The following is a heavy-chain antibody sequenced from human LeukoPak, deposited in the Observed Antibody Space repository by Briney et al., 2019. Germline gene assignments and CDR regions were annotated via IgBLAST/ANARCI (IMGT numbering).Heavy chain of an antibody. D-gene: IGHD6-19*01. J-gene: IGHJ4*02. CDR2: IYYGENT. CDR1: GGSISSGPYY. CDR3: ARTKYSSGLTIDY. V-gene: IGHV4-39*01. Sequence: SETLSLTCTVSGGSISSGPYYWGWIRQPPGKGLEWIGNIYYGENTYYNPSLKSRVTISIDTSKNQFSLKLTSVTAADTAVYYCARTKYSSGLTIDYWGQGTLVTVSS.